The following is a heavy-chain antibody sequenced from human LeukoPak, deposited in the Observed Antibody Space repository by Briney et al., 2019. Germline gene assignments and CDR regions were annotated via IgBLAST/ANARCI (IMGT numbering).Heavy chain of an antibody. J-gene: IGHJ4*02. CDR3: AKGLGTSSWYYFDY. CDR2: IDASGRNS. V-gene: IGHV3-23*01. D-gene: IGHD6-13*01. CDR1: GFTLWSYA. Sequence: GGSLRLSCAVSGFTLWSYAMSWVRQAPGKGLEWVSAIDASGRNSYYADSVKGRFTISRDTSNNALFLQMNNLRAEDTAVYYCAKGLGTSSWYYFDYWGQGTLVTVSS.